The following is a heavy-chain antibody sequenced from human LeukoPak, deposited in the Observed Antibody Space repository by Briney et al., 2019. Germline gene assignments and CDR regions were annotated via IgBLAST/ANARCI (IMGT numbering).Heavy chain of an antibody. Sequence: PGGSLRLSCAPSGSTFSTYALHWVRQAPGKGLEWVARISYDGSNKYYADSVKGRFTISRDNSKNTLYLQVNSLRAEDTAVYYCAREGRFLEWTIDYWGQGTLVTVSS. J-gene: IGHJ4*02. V-gene: IGHV3-30-3*01. D-gene: IGHD3-3*01. CDR3: AREGRFLEWTIDY. CDR1: GSTFSTYA. CDR2: ISYDGSNK.